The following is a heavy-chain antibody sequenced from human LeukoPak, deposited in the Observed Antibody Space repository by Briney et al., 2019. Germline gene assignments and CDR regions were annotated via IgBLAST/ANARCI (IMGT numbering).Heavy chain of an antibody. V-gene: IGHV4-34*01. J-gene: IGHJ6*03. CDR3: ARHLYAWGMNYYMDV. CDR1: GGSFSGYY. Sequence: SETLSLTCAVYGGSFSGYYWSWIRQPPGKGLEWIGEINHSGSTYYNPSLKSRVTISVDTSKNQFSLKLSSVTAADTAVYYCARHLYAWGMNYYMDVWGKGTTVTVSS. D-gene: IGHD3-16*01. CDR2: INHSGST.